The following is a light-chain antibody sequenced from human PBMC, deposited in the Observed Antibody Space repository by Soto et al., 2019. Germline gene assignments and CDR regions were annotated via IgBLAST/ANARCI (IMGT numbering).Light chain of an antibody. CDR1: SSDIGGYNY. J-gene: IGLJ2*01. CDR2: EVS. Sequence: QSVLTQPASVSGSPGQSITISCTGTSSDIGGYNYVSWYQQHPGKAPKLMIYEVSDRPSGVSTRFSGAKSGNTASLTISGLQAEDEAYYYCSSYTTTTTQVVFGGGTKATVL. CDR3: SSYTTTTTQVV. V-gene: IGLV2-14*01.